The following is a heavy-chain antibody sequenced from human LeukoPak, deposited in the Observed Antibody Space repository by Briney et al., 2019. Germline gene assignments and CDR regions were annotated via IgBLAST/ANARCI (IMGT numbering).Heavy chain of an antibody. Sequence: ASVKVSCKASGYTFTGCYMHWVRQAPGQGLAWMGWINPNSGGTHYAQKFRDRVTMTRDTSISTAYMELSRLTSDDTAVYYCARETDQLEVHDFDYWGQGTLVTVSS. CDR1: GYTFTGCY. J-gene: IGHJ4*02. CDR3: ARETDQLEVHDFDY. V-gene: IGHV1-2*02. D-gene: IGHD1-1*01. CDR2: INPNSGGT.